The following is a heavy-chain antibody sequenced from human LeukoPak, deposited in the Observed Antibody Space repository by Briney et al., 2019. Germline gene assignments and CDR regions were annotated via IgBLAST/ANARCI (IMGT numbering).Heavy chain of an antibody. CDR1: GYTFTGYY. V-gene: IGHV1-2*02. CDR2: INPNSGGT. Sequence: ASVKVSCKASGYTFTGYYMHWVRQAPGQGLEWMGWINPNSGGTNYAQKFQGRVTMTRDTSISTAYMELSRLRSDDTAVYYCARAISNWGNTGDYWGQGTLVTVSS. D-gene: IGHD7-27*01. CDR3: ARAISNWGNTGDY. J-gene: IGHJ4*02.